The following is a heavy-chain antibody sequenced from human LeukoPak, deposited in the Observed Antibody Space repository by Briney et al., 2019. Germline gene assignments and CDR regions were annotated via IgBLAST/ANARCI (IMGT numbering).Heavy chain of an antibody. V-gene: IGHV3-21*04. CDR2: ISSSSSYI. CDR1: GFTFSSYS. D-gene: IGHD2-15*01. J-gene: IGHJ4*02. CDR3: AKSINPRYCSGGSCFAFDY. Sequence: PGGSLRLSCAASGFTFSSYSMNWVRQAPGKGLEWVSSISSSSSYIYYADSVKGRFTISRDNAKNSLYLQMNSLRAEDMALYYCAKSINPRYCSGGSCFAFDYWGQGTLVTVSS.